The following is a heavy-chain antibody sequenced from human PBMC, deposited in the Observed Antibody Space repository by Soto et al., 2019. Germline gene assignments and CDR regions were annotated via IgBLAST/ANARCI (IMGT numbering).Heavy chain of an antibody. CDR1: GYTFTSYG. D-gene: IGHD1-1*01. J-gene: IGHJ4*02. CDR2: ISAHNGNT. Sequence: QVHLVQSGAEVKKPGASVKVSCKGSGYTFTSYGITWVRQAPGQGLEWMGWISAHNGNTDYAQRLQGSVTVTRDTSTSTAYMELRSLRSDDTAVYYCAGGRYGDYWGQGALVTVSS. CDR3: AGGRYGDY. V-gene: IGHV1-18*01.